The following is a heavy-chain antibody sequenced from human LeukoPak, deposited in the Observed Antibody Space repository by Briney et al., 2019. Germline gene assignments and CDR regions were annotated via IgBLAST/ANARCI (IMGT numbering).Heavy chain of an antibody. Sequence: PGGSLRLSCAASGFTFSSYAMHWVRQAPGKGLEWVAVISYDGSNKYYADSVKGRFTISRDNSKNTLYLQMNSLRAEDTAVYYCASGYYYYGMDVWGQGTMVTVSS. CDR3: ASGYYYYGMDV. J-gene: IGHJ6*02. V-gene: IGHV3-30-3*01. CDR1: GFTFSSYA. CDR2: ISYDGSNK.